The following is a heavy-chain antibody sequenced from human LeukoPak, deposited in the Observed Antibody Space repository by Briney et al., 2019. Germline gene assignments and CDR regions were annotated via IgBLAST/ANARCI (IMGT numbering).Heavy chain of an antibody. Sequence: GGSLRLSCAPSGFTFSTYWMTWVRQAPGKGLEWVSAISGSGGSTYYADSVKGRFTISRDNSKNTLYLQMNSLRAEDTAVYYCAKGITGTRYYFDYWGQGTLVTVSS. V-gene: IGHV3-23*01. CDR2: ISGSGGST. J-gene: IGHJ4*02. CDR1: GFTFSTYW. D-gene: IGHD1-20*01. CDR3: AKGITGTRYYFDY.